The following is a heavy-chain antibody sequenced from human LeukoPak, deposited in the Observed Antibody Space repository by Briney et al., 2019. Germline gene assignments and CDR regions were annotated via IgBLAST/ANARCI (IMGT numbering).Heavy chain of an antibody. CDR1: GYTFTSYG. V-gene: IGHV1-18*01. CDR3: ARDAPPDIVVVPAAILYYYYGMDV. D-gene: IGHD2-2*02. Sequence: ASVKVSCKASGYTFTSYGISWVRQAPGQGLEWMGWISAYNGNTNYAQKLQGRVTMTTDTSTSTAYMELRSLRSDDTAVYYCARDAPPDIVVVPAAILYYYYGMDVWGQGTTVTVSS. CDR2: ISAYNGNT. J-gene: IGHJ6*02.